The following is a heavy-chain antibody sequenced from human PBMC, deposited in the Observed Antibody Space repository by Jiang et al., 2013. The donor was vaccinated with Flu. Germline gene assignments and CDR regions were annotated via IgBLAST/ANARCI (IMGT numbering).Heavy chain of an antibody. J-gene: IGHJ4*02. CDR3: ARGQGNLSSSWSNYFDY. D-gene: IGHD6-13*01. Sequence: VLLKPSETLSLTCAVYGGSFSGYYWSWIRQPPGKGLEWIGEINHSGSTNYNPSLKSRVTISVDTSKNQFSLKLSSVTAADTAVYYCARGQGNLSSSWSNYFDYWGQGTLVTVSS. V-gene: IGHV4-34*01. CDR2: INHSGST. CDR1: GGSFSGYY.